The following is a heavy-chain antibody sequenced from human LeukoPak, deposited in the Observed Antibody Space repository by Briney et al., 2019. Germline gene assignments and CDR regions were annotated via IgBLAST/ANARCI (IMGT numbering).Heavy chain of an antibody. J-gene: IGHJ5*02. CDR1: GFTFDDYA. D-gene: IGHD6-6*01. CDR2: ISWNSGSI. Sequence: PGGSLRLSCAASGFTFDDYAMHLVRQAPGKGLEWVSSISWNSGSIGYADSAKGRLTISRDNAKNSLYLQMNSLRTEDMAMYYCVKGVSSSSHNWFDPWGQGTLVTVSS. V-gene: IGHV3-9*03. CDR3: VKGVSSSSHNWFDP.